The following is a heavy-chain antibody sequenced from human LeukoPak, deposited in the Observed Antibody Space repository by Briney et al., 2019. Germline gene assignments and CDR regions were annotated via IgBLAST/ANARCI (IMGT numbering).Heavy chain of an antibody. D-gene: IGHD5-12*01. J-gene: IGHJ5*02. V-gene: IGHV3-7*01. CDR1: GFSFSIYW. Sequence: GGSLRLSCAASGFSFSIYWMSWIRQTPGKGLEYVANIESNGGDKYYVDSVKGRFTISRDNAKNSLYLQMNSLRAEDTAVYYCAREDIVATGWFDPWGQGTLVTVSS. CDR3: AREDIVATGWFDP. CDR2: IESNGGDK.